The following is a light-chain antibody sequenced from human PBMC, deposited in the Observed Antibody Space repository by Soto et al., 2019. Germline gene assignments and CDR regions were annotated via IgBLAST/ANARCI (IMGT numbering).Light chain of an antibody. CDR1: SSDVGGYNY. CDR3: SSYAGRVV. V-gene: IGLV2-8*01. J-gene: IGLJ2*01. Sequence: QSALTQPPSASGSPGQSVTISCTGTSSDVGGYNYVSWYQQHPGKAPKLMIYEVSKRPSGVPDRFSGSKSGNTASLTVSGLQAEDEADYYCSSYAGRVVFGGGTKLTVL. CDR2: EVS.